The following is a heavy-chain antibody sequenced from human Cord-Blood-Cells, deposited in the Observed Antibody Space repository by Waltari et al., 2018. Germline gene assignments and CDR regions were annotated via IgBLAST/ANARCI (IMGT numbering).Heavy chain of an antibody. CDR2: ISGSGGST. CDR3: APLGGDLLFDY. J-gene: IGHJ4*02. V-gene: IGHV3-23*01. Sequence: EVQLLEPGGGLVQLGGCLRISCAVAGFTFSSSGMSGVGQAPGKGLEWVSAISGSGGSTYYADSVKGRFTISRDNSKNTLYLQMNSLRAEDTAVYYCAPLGGDLLFDYWGQGTLVTVSS. D-gene: IGHD2-21*01. CDR1: GFTFSSSG.